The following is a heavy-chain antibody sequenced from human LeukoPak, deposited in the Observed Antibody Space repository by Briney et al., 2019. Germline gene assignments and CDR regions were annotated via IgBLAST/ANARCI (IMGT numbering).Heavy chain of an antibody. CDR1: GGSISSYY. V-gene: IGHV4-59*01. CDR3: ARAEGYDILTGYAAVDY. Sequence: PSETLSLTCTVPGGSISSYYWSWIRQPPGKGLEWIGYIYYSGSTNYNPSLKSRVTISVDTSKNQFSLKLSSVTAADTAVYYCARAEGYDILTGYAAVDYWGQGTLVTVSS. CDR2: IYYSGST. J-gene: IGHJ4*02. D-gene: IGHD3-9*01.